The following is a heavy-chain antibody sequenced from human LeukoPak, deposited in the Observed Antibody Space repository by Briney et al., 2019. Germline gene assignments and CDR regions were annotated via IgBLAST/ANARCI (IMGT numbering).Heavy chain of an antibody. CDR1: GFTFSSYG. Sequence: GGSLRVFCAASGFTFSSYGMHWVHHAPGKGLDWLAVISYDGSNKYYADSVKCRFTISRENSKHTLYLQMNSLRAEDTAVYYCAKDPRYSSGWYSVGSYYGMDVWGQGTTVNGSS. CDR2: ISYDGSNK. D-gene: IGHD6-19*01. J-gene: IGHJ6*02. CDR3: AKDPRYSSGWYSVGSYYGMDV. V-gene: IGHV3-30*18.